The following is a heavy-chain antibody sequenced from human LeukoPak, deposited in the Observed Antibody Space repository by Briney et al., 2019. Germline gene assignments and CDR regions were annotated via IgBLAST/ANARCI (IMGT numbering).Heavy chain of an antibody. D-gene: IGHD6-19*01. Sequence: PGGSLRLSCAASGFTFSSDSINWVRQAPGKGLEWVSSISSSSSYIYYADSVKGRFTISRDNAKNSLYLQMNSLRAEDTAVYYCARVALYSSGLFDYWGQGTLVTVSS. CDR2: ISSSSSYI. CDR3: ARVALYSSGLFDY. CDR1: GFTFSSDS. J-gene: IGHJ4*02. V-gene: IGHV3-21*01.